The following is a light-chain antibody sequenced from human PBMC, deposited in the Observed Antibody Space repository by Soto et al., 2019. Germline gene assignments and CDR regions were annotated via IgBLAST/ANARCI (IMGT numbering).Light chain of an antibody. CDR1: SSDVGKYNY. V-gene: IGLV2-14*01. CDR3: SSYTGSSINXXV. Sequence: QSALTQPASVSGSPGQSITISCTGTSSDVGKYNYVSWYQQHPAKAPKLMIFEVSNRPSGVSNRFSGSKSGNTASLTISGLQAEDEAEYYCSSYTGSSINXXVFGGGX. CDR2: EVS. J-gene: IGLJ2*01.